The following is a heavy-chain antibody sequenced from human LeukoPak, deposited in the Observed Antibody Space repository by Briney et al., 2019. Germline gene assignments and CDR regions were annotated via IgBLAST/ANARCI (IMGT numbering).Heavy chain of an antibody. Sequence: GGSLRLSCAASGFTFSSYSMNWVRQAPGKGLDWVSSISSSSSYMYYADSVKGRFTISRDNAKNSLYLQMNSLRPEDTAVYYCASNYDFWSGYYDYWGQGTLVTVSS. J-gene: IGHJ4*02. CDR2: ISSSSSYM. D-gene: IGHD3-3*01. CDR3: ASNYDFWSGYYDY. CDR1: GFTFSSYS. V-gene: IGHV3-21*01.